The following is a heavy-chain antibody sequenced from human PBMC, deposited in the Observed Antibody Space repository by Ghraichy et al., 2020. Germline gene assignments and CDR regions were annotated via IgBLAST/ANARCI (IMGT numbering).Heavy chain of an antibody. CDR1: GFTFSSYW. J-gene: IGHJ2*01. CDR3: ARAGGSDYWYFDL. CDR2: IKQGGSER. V-gene: IGHV3-7*01. Sequence: GGSRRLSCAASGFTFSSYWMSWVRQAPGKGLEWVASIKQGGSERYYVDSVKGRFTISRDNAKNSLYLQMNSLRAEDTAVYFCARAGGSDYWYFDLWGRGTLVTVSS. D-gene: IGHD3-10*01.